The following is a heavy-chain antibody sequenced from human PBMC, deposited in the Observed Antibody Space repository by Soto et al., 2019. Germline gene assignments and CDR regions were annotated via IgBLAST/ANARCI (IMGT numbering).Heavy chain of an antibody. V-gene: IGHV4-4*02. D-gene: IGHD5-12*01. CDR1: RYSINNNNW. CDR3: TKNSAYALDY. Sequence: XGTLSLTCDVSRYSINNNNWWGWVRQPPGGGLEWIGELHHGGSTNYNPSLESRVTFSVDISKNQFFLKLSSVTAADTAVYYCTKNSAYALDYWGQGTLVTVSS. J-gene: IGHJ4*02. CDR2: LHHGGST.